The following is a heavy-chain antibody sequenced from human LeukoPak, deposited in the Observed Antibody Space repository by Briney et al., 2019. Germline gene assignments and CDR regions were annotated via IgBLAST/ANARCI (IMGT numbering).Heavy chain of an antibody. CDR1: GYTFTSYA. D-gene: IGHD2-2*01. Sequence: ASVRVSCKASGYTFTSYAMNWVRQAPGQGLEWMGWINTNTGNPTYAQGFTGRFVFSLDTSVSTAYLQISSLKAEDTAVYYCARVGCSSTSCRYELYLDYWGQGTLVTVSS. CDR3: ARVGCSSTSCRYELYLDY. J-gene: IGHJ4*02. CDR2: INTNTGNP. V-gene: IGHV7-4-1*02.